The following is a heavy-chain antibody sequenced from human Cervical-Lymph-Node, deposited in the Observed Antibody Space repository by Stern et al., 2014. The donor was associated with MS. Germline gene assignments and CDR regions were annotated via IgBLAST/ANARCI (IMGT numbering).Heavy chain of an antibody. Sequence: VQLEESGAEVKKPGASVKVSCKAAGYTFSSHYMHWVRQAPGQGLEWMGIINPCGGSTSHAQKFQGRVTMTRDTSTSTVYMELSSLRSEDTAVYYCAREVAGHRLGMMDVWGQGTTVTVSS. CDR3: AREVAGHRLGMMDV. CDR1: GYTFSSHY. CDR2: INPCGGST. D-gene: IGHD6-19*01. V-gene: IGHV1-46*01. J-gene: IGHJ6*02.